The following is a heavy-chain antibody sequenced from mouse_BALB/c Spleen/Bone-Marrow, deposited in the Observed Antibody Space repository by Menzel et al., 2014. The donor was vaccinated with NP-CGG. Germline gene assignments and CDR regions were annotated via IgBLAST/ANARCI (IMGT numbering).Heavy chain of an antibody. CDR2: LDPETGGT. CDR3: ANWGYYAMDY. Sequence: QVQLQQSGAELVRPGASVTLSCKASGYTFTAYEMHWVKHKHVHGPAWIGTLDPETGGTAYNQKFKDMATLTADKSSTTAYMELRSLTSEDSAVYYCANWGYYAMDYWGQGISVTVSS. V-gene: IGHV1-15*01. J-gene: IGHJ4*01. CDR1: GYTFTAYE. D-gene: IGHD4-1*01.